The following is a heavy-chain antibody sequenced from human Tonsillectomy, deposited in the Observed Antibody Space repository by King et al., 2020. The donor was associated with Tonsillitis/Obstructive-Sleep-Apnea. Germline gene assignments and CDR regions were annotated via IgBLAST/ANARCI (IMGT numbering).Heavy chain of an antibody. CDR1: GGSNSSSSYY. CDR2: IYYSGST. V-gene: IGHV4-39*01. CDR3: AGSDILTGYYHPDFDY. D-gene: IGHD3-9*01. Sequence: QVQLQESGPGLVKPSETLSLTCTVSGGSNSSSSYYWGWIRQPPGKGLEWIGSIYYSGSTYYNPSLKSRVTISVDTSKNQFSLKLSSVTAADTAVYYCAGSDILTGYYHPDFDYWGQGTLVTVSS. J-gene: IGHJ4*02.